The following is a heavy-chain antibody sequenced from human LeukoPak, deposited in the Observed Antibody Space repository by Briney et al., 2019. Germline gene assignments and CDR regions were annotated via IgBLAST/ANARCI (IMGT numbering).Heavy chain of an antibody. CDR1: AGSINRFY. J-gene: IGHJ6*03. Sequence: SETLSLTCTVSAGSINRFYWNWIRQSPGKGLEWIGYIYYSGSTNYNPSLKSRVTISVDTSKNQFSLKLSSVTAADTAVYYCARADYYYMDVWGQGTLVTVSS. CDR2: IYYSGST. CDR3: ARADYYYMDV. V-gene: IGHV4-59*01.